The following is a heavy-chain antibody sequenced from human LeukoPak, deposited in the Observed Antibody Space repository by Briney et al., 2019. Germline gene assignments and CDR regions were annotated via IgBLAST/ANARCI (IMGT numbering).Heavy chain of an antibody. Sequence: SETLSLTCTVSGGCVSSYYWNWIRQPAGKGLEWIGRIYTSGSTNYNPSLKSLVTMSVDTSKNQFSLKLSSVTAADTAVYYCARDNPGNSFDIWGQGTMVTVSS. J-gene: IGHJ3*02. CDR1: GGCVSSYY. CDR3: ARDNPGNSFDI. V-gene: IGHV4-4*07. CDR2: IYTSGST. D-gene: IGHD1-14*01.